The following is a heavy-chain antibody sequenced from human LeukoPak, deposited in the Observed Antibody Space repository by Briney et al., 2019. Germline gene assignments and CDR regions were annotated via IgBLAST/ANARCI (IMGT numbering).Heavy chain of an antibody. V-gene: IGHV3-53*04. CDR1: GFMFSDYW. J-gene: IGHJ5*02. D-gene: IGHD3-10*01. Sequence: PGGSLRLSCAASGFMFSDYWMYWARQAPGKGLEWVSVIYSGGSTYYADSVKGRFTISRHNSKNTLYLQMNSLRAEDTAVYYCARETGVYYGSGSYSAWGQGTLVTVSS. CDR2: IYSGGST. CDR3: ARETGVYYGSGSYSA.